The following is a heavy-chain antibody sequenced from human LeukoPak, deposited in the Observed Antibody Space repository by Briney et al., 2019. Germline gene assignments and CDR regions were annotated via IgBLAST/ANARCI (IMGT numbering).Heavy chain of an antibody. V-gene: IGHV3-48*04. Sequence: GGSLRLSCAASGFTFSSYSMNWVRQAPGKGLEWVSYISSSSSTIYYADSVKGRFTISRDNAKSSLYLQMNSPRAEDTAVYYCARGRFNYDNSGYSSFYHWGQGTLVTVSS. J-gene: IGHJ4*02. D-gene: IGHD3-22*01. CDR2: ISSSSSTI. CDR1: GFTFSSYS. CDR3: ARGRFNYDNSGYSSFYH.